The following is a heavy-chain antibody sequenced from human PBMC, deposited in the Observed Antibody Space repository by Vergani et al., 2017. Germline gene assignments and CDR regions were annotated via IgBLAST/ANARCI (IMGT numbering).Heavy chain of an antibody. CDR3: ARHSTVEWLVRLGWIDP. Sequence: QLQLQESGPGLVKPSATLSLTCSVSGASIRSSNYYWGWIRQPPGKGLEWIASIYYSGSTYYNPSLKSRVTISVDTSKSQFCLKLSSVTAADTAVYFCARHSTVEWLVRLGWIDPWGQGTLVTVSS. CDR1: GASIRSSNYY. CDR2: IYYSGST. D-gene: IGHD6-19*01. J-gene: IGHJ5*02. V-gene: IGHV4-39*01.